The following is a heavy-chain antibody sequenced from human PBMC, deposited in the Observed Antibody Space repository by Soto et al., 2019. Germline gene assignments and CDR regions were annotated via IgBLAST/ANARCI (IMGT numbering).Heavy chain of an antibody. CDR3: AKSLAPGSTSCYDY. V-gene: IGHV3-23*01. CDR2: ISGSGGST. D-gene: IGHD2-2*01. J-gene: IGHJ4*02. Sequence: PGGSLRLSCAASGFTFSSYAMSWVRQAHGKGLEWVSAISGSGGSTYYADSVKGRFTISRDNSKNTLYLQMNSLRAEDTAVYYCAKSLAPGSTSCYDYWGQGTLVTVSS. CDR1: GFTFSSYA.